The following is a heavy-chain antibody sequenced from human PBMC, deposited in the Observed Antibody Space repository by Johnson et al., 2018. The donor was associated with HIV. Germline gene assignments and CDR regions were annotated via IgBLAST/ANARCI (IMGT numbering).Heavy chain of an antibody. CDR1: GFTFSNYG. V-gene: IGHV3-30*19. J-gene: IGHJ3*02. CDR3: ARENSSGYHDAFDI. Sequence: QMQLVESGGGVVQPGRSLRLSCVASGFTFSNYGMHWVRQAPGKGLEWVAVVWYDGSNKYYADSVKGRFTISRDNSKNTLYLQMNSLRAEDTAVYYCARENSSGYHDAFDIWGQGTLVTVSS. D-gene: IGHD3-22*01. CDR2: VWYDGSNK.